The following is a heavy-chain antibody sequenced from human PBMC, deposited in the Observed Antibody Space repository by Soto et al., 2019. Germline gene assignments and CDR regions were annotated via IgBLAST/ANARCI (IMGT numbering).Heavy chain of an antibody. CDR1: GYSFTSYW. CDR2: IYPGDSDT. V-gene: IGHV5-51*01. CDR3: ARSLYDFWSGQEYYFDY. D-gene: IGHD3-3*01. Sequence: GESLKISCKGSGYSFTSYWIGWVRQMPGKGLEWMGIIYPGDSDTRYSPSFQGQVTISADKSISTAYLQWSSLKASDTAMYYCARSLYDFWSGQEYYFDYWGQGTLVTVSS. J-gene: IGHJ4*02.